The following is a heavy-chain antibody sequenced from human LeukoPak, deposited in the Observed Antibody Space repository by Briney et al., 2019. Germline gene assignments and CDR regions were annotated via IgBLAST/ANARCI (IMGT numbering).Heavy chain of an antibody. V-gene: IGHV4-59*08. Sequence: SETLSLTCTVSGGSLSSYYFSWIRQSPGKGLEWIAYINYSGSASYNPSLKSRVTMSVDTSKQFSLSMSSVTAADPAVYYCARHNYDDYVFDIWGQGTKVTVSS. D-gene: IGHD4-17*01. CDR3: ARHNYDDYVFDI. J-gene: IGHJ3*02. CDR2: INYSGSA. CDR1: GGSLSSYY.